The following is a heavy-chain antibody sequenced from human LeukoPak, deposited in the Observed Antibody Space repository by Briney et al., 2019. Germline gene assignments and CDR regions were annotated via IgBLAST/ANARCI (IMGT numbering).Heavy chain of an antibody. CDR3: ARKMRYYGSGSYYNGNWFDP. CDR1: GYSFTSYW. CDR2: IYPGDSDT. D-gene: IGHD3-10*01. Sequence: GESLKISCKGSGYSFTSYWIGWVRQMPGKGLEWMGIIYPGDSDTRYSPSFQGQVTISADKSISTAYLQWSSLKASDTAMYYCARKMRYYGSGSYYNGNWFDPWGQGTLVTVSS. V-gene: IGHV5-51*01. J-gene: IGHJ5*02.